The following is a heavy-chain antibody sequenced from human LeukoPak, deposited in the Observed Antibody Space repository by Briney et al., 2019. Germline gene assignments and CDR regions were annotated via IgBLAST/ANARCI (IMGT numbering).Heavy chain of an antibody. V-gene: IGHV1-69*01. CDR3: ASFGPGIAAAGTNYFQH. CDR2: IIPIFGTA. Sequence: SVKVSCKASGGTFSSYAISWVRQAPGQGLEGMGGIIPIFGTANYAQKFQGRVTITADESTSTAYMELSSLRSEDTAVYYCASFGPGIAAAGTNYFQHWGQGTLVTVSS. D-gene: IGHD6-13*01. J-gene: IGHJ1*01. CDR1: GGTFSSYA.